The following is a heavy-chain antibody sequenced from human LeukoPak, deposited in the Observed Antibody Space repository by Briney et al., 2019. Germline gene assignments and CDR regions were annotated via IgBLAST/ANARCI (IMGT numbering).Heavy chain of an antibody. Sequence: GGSLRLSCAASGLTFSNYTMNWVRQPPGKGLEWVSSISGSSTYIYYADSVKGRFTISRDNAKNALYLQMNSLRAEDTAVYYCATDGPHCSGGSCYSVYYYYYMDVWGKGTTVTISS. V-gene: IGHV3-21*01. D-gene: IGHD2-15*01. J-gene: IGHJ6*03. CDR3: ATDGPHCSGGSCYSVYYYYYMDV. CDR1: GLTFSNYT. CDR2: ISGSSTYI.